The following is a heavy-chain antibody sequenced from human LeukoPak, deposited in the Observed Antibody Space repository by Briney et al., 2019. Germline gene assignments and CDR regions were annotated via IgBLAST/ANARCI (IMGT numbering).Heavy chain of an antibody. V-gene: IGHV4-39*01. CDR1: GGSISRSSYY. CDR3: ARQGGTVTTLDY. J-gene: IGHJ4*02. CDR2: IYYSGST. D-gene: IGHD4-17*01. Sequence: PSETLSLTCTVSGGSISRSSYYWGWIRQPPGKGLEWIGSIYYSGSTYYNPSLKSRVTISVDTSKNQFSLKLSSVTAADTAVCYCARQGGTVTTLDYWGQGTLVTVSS.